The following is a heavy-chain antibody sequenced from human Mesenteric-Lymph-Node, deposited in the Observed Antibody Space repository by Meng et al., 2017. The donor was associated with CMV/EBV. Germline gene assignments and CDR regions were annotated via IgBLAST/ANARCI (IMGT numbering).Heavy chain of an antibody. CDR1: GFTFDDYA. V-gene: IGHV3-9*01. J-gene: IGHJ6*02. D-gene: IGHD5-18*01. CDR2: ISWNSGSI. CDR3: RRGRGYTSSSYYHGMDV. Sequence: SLKISCAASGFTFDDYAMHWVRQAPGKGLEWVSGISWNSGSIGYADSVKGRFTISRDNAKNSLYLQMNSLRAEDTAVYYCRRGRGYTSSSYYHGMDVWGQGTTVTVSS.